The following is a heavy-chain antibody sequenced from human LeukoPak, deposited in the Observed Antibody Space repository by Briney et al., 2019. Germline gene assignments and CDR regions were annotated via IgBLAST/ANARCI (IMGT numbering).Heavy chain of an antibody. CDR2: IYSGGHT. V-gene: IGHV3-53*01. CDR1: GCTFSSYG. Sequence: WGTLCLSCDASGCTFSSYGLHWVRQAQGQGLEWVSVIYSGGHTYYPDSVKGRFTISRDNSKDTLYLQMDSLRGEDTAVYYCARGRYFGSGCNYYYYHGMDVWGQGTTVTVSS. CDR3: ARGRYFGSGCNYYYYHGMDV. J-gene: IGHJ6*02. D-gene: IGHD3-10*01.